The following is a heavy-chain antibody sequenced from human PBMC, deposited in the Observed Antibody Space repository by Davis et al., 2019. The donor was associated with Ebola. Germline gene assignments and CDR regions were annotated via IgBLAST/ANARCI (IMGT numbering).Heavy chain of an antibody. D-gene: IGHD5-24*01. J-gene: IGHJ3*02. Sequence: ASVKVSCKASGYTFTGYYMHWVRQAPGQGLEWMGWINPNSGGTNYAQKFQGRVTMTRDTSISTAYMELSRLRSDDTAVYYCARVRPVIEMAGVDAFDIWGQGTMVTVSS. CDR2: INPNSGGT. CDR3: ARVRPVIEMAGVDAFDI. V-gene: IGHV1-2*02. CDR1: GYTFTGYY.